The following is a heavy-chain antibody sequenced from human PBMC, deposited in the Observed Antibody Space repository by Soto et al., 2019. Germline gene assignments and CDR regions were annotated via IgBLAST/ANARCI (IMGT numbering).Heavy chain of an antibody. D-gene: IGHD1-26*01. CDR3: ARDPRDLSTTLFDY. CDR2: IRYDGSNK. J-gene: IGHJ4*02. Sequence: GGSLRLSCAASGFTFSNYAMTWVRQAPGKGLEWVAVIRYDGSNKYYADSVKGRFTISRDNSKNTLYLQMNSLRAEDTAVYYCARDPRDLSTTLFDYWGQGTLVTVS. V-gene: IGHV3-33*08. CDR1: GFTFSNYA.